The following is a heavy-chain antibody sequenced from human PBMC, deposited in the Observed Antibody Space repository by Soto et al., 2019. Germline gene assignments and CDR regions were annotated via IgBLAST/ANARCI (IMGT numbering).Heavy chain of an antibody. Sequence: SETLSLTCTVSGGSISSGGYYWSWIRQHPGKGLEWIGYIYYSGSTYYNPSLKSRVTISVDTSKNQFSLKLSSVTAADTAVYYCARDLLYSSSWYRRFAFDIWGQGTMVTVSS. V-gene: IGHV4-31*03. CDR1: GGSISSGGYY. J-gene: IGHJ3*02. CDR3: ARDLLYSSSWYRRFAFDI. D-gene: IGHD6-13*01. CDR2: IYYSGST.